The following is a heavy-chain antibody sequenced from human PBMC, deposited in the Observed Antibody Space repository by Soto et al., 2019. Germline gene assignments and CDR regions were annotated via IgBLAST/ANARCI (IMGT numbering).Heavy chain of an antibody. D-gene: IGHD5-18*01. CDR2: ISGSGGST. V-gene: IGHV3-23*01. Sequence: GGSLRLSCAASGFTFSSYAMSWVRQAPGKGLEWVSAISGSGGSTYYADSVKGRFTISRDNSKNTLYLQLNSLRAEDTAVYYCAKGNIRYSYGSIWGQGTLVTVSS. J-gene: IGHJ4*02. CDR3: AKGNIRYSYGSI. CDR1: GFTFSSYA.